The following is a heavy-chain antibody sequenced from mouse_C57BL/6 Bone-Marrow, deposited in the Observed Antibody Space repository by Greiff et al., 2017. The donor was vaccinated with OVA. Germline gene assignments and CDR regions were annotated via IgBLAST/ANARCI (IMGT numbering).Heavy chain of an antibody. Sequence: VQLQQSGPELVKPGASVKISCKASGYAFSSSWMNWVKQRPGKGLEWIGRIYPGDGDTNYNGKFKGKATLTADKSSSTAYMQLSSLTSEDSAVYCCARDNYDLAWFAYWGQGTLVTVSA. V-gene: IGHV1-82*01. J-gene: IGHJ3*01. CDR3: ARDNYDLAWFAY. CDR1: GYAFSSSW. CDR2: IYPGDGDT. D-gene: IGHD1-3*01.